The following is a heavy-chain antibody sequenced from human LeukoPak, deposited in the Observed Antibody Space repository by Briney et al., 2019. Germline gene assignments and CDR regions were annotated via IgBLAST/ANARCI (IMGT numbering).Heavy chain of an antibody. CDR1: GYTFTSYG. J-gene: IGHJ6*03. Sequence: GAPVKVSCKASGYTFTSYGISWVRQAPGQRLECIGWISAYNGNTNYAQKLQGRVTMTTDTSTSTAYMELRSLRSDDTAVYYCARDTRYSYGYYYYYYYMDVWGKGTTVTVSS. V-gene: IGHV1-18*01. CDR3: ARDTRYSYGYYYYYYYMDV. CDR2: ISAYNGNT. D-gene: IGHD5-18*01.